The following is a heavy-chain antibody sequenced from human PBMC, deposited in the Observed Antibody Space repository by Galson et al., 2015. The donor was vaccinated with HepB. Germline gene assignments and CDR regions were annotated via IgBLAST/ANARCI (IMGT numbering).Heavy chain of an antibody. CDR3: TSGGAAAGTYYFDY. Sequence: SLRLSCAASGFTFGDYAMSWFRQAPGKGLEWVGFIRSKAYGGTTEYAASVKGRFTISRDDSKSIAYLQMNSLKTEDTAVYYCTSGGAAAGTYYFDYWGQGTLVTVSS. D-gene: IGHD6-13*01. J-gene: IGHJ4*02. CDR2: IRSKAYGGTT. V-gene: IGHV3-49*03. CDR1: GFTFGDYA.